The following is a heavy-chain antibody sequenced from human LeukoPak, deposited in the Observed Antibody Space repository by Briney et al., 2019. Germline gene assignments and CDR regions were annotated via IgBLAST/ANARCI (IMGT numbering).Heavy chain of an antibody. CDR3: ARDRYYYGSGSPLDY. J-gene: IGHJ4*02. CDR1: GFTFSSYA. V-gene: IGHV3-30-3*01. CDR2: ISYDGSNK. Sequence: GRSLRLSCAASGFTFSSYAMHWVRQAPGKGLEWVAVISYDGSNKYYADSVKGRFTISRDNSKNTLYLQMNSLRAEDTAVYYCARDRYYYGSGSPLDYWGQGTLVTVSS. D-gene: IGHD3-10*01.